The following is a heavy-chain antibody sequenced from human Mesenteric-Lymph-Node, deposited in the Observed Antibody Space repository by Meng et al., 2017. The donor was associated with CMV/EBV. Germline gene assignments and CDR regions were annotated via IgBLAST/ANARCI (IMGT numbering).Heavy chain of an antibody. CDR3: ARGSQAFYCSSTSCKGAFDI. CDR1: GFTFSSYA. J-gene: IGHJ3*02. CDR2: ISYDGSNK. D-gene: IGHD2-2*01. V-gene: IGHV3-30-3*01. Sequence: GGSLRLSCAASGFTFSSYAMHWVRQAPGKGLEWVAVISYDGSNKYYADSVKGRFTISRDNSKNTLYLQMNSLRAEDTAVYYCARGSQAFYCSSTSCKGAFDIWGQGTMVTVSS.